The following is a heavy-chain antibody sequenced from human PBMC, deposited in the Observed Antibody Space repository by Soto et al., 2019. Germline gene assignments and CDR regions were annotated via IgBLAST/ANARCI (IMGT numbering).Heavy chain of an antibody. CDR3: ARGLNDDT. CDR1: GFTISGNP. J-gene: IGHJ5*02. Sequence: EEQLEESGGGVIQPGGSLRLSCEVSGFTISGNPMSWVRQAPGKGLEWVASMHTVGSTFYADSVKGRFTISRDNSKNTLYLQMHSLRVGDTATYFCARGLNDDTWGQGTLVTVSS. CDR2: MHTVGST. V-gene: IGHV3-53*01. D-gene: IGHD1-1*01.